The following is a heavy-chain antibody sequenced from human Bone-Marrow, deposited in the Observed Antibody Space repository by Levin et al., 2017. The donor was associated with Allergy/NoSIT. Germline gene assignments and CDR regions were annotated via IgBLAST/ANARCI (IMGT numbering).Heavy chain of an antibody. CDR3: ARVRVEQQLVFDY. CDR1: GFTFSSYS. J-gene: IGHJ4*02. Sequence: GGSLRLSCAASGFTFSSYSMNWVRQAPGKGLEWVSSISSSSSYIYYADSVKGRFTISRDNAKNSLYLQMNSLRAEDTAVYYCARVRVEQQLVFDYWGQGTLVTVSS. D-gene: IGHD6-13*01. CDR2: ISSSSSYI. V-gene: IGHV3-21*01.